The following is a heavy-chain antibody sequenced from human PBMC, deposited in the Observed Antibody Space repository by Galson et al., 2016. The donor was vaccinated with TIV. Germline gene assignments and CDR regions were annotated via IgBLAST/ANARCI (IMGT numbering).Heavy chain of an antibody. CDR2: ISSSGFS. V-gene: IGHV4-4*08. J-gene: IGHJ4*02. CDR3: ANDYGAGYFDH. CDR1: GDSISSSY. D-gene: IGHD4-17*01. Sequence: LSLTCTVSGDSISSSYWSWIRQPPGKGLAWIGFISSSGFSNYNPTLMSRVTMSVDASKKQISLRLSSVTAADTAVYFCANDYGAGYFDHWGQGAVVTVSS.